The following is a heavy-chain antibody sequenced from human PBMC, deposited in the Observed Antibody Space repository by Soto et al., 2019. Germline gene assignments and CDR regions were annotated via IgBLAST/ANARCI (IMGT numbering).Heavy chain of an antibody. J-gene: IGHJ5*02. V-gene: IGHV6-1*01. D-gene: IGHD4-17*01. CDR3: ARVRLMATVTTNWFDP. CDR2: TYYRSKWYS. CDR1: GDSVSSNSAA. Sequence: SRTLSLPCAISGDSVSSNSAAWNWIRQSPSRGLEWLGRTYYRSKWYSDYAVSVKGRITINPATSKNQFSLQLNSVTPEDTAVYYCARVRLMATVTTNWFDPWGRGTLVTVSS.